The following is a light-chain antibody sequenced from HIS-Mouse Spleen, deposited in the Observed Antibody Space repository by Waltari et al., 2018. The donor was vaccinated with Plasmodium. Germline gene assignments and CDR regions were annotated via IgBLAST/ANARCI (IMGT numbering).Light chain of an antibody. CDR2: EVS. CDR1: SSDVGGYNY. V-gene: IGLV2-8*01. J-gene: IGLJ2*01. CDR3: SSYAGSNNLV. Sequence: QSALTQPPSASGSPGQSVTISCTGTSSDVGGYNYVSWYQQHPGKAPNLMIYEVSKRPSVVPDRCSGSKSGTTSSLTVSGLQAEDEADYYCSSYAGSNNLVFGGGTKLTVL.